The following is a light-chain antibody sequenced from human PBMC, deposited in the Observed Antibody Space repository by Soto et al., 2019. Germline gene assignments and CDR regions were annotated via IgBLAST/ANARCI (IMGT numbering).Light chain of an antibody. V-gene: IGKV1-5*03. Sequence: DIQMTQSPSTLSASVGDRVTITCRASQSISSWLAWSQQKPEKAPKLLIYKASSLQSGVPSRFSVSGSGTEFTLTISNLQTDDCATYYCQQYSSYSPYTFGQGTKLEIK. CDR2: KAS. CDR3: QQYSSYSPYT. CDR1: QSISSW. J-gene: IGKJ2*01.